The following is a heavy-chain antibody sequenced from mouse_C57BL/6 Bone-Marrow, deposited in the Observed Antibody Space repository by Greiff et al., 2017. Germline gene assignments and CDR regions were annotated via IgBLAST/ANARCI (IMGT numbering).Heavy chain of an antibody. CDR1: GFSLTSYG. J-gene: IGHJ1*03. V-gene: IGHV2-5*01. Sequence: QVQLKESGPGLVQPSQSLSITCTVSGFSLTSYGDYCVRQSLGKGQLWRGGYWSGGSTDYNAAFMSRLSITKDNSKSQVFFKMNSLQADDTAIYDCAKGGMIATRWYFDVWGTGTTVTVSS. CDR2: YWSGGST. CDR3: AKGGMIATRWYFDV. D-gene: IGHD2-4*01.